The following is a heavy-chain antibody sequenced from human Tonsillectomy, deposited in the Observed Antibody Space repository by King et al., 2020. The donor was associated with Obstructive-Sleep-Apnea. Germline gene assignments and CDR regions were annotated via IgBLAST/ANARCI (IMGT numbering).Heavy chain of an antibody. CDR1: GGSFNNYY. D-gene: IGHD2-15*01. CDR2: INHSGSN. V-gene: IGHV4-34*01. Sequence: VQLQQWGAGLLKPSETLSLTCAVYGGSFNNYYWSWIRQPPGKGLEWIGEINHSGSNNYNPSLKSRVAISVDTSKNQFSLKLSSVTAADTAVYYCARATRGYDYWDQGTLVTVSS. J-gene: IGHJ4*02. CDR3: ARATRGYDY.